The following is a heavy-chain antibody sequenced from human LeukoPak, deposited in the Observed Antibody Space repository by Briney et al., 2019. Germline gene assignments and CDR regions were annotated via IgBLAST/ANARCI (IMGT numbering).Heavy chain of an antibody. V-gene: IGHV1-46*01. D-gene: IGHD5-24*01. J-gene: IGHJ3*02. CDR3: ARVRDGYNDAYDI. CDR1: GYTFTNYY. Sequence: ASVKVSCKASGYTFTNYYIHWVRQAPGQGLEWMGLINPSGGNTNYAQNFQGRVTMTRDTSTSTVYMGLSSLRSEDTAVYYCARVRDGYNDAYDIWGQGAMVTVPS. CDR2: INPSGGNT.